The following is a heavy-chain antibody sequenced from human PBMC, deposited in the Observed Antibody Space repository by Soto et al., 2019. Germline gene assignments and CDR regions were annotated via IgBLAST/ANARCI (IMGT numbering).Heavy chain of an antibody. D-gene: IGHD2-2*01. CDR2: ISGSGGST. CDR1: GFTFSSYA. J-gene: IGHJ4*02. Sequence: GGSLRLSCAASGFTFSSYAMSWVRQAPGKGLEWVSAISGSGGSTYYADSVKGRFTISRDNSKNTLYLQMNSLRAEDTAVYYCAKDIVVVPAARGDYFDYWGQGTLVTVSS. CDR3: AKDIVVVPAARGDYFDY. V-gene: IGHV3-23*01.